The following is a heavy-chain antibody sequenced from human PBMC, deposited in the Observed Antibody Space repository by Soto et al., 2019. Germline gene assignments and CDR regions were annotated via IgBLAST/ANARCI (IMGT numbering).Heavy chain of an antibody. J-gene: IGHJ5*02. CDR3: APSRGIRFDP. V-gene: IGHV1-69*02. CDR1: GGTFSSYT. CDR2: ITPILGIA. D-gene: IGHD3-16*01. Sequence: QVQLVQSGAEVKKPGSSVKVSCKASGGTFSSYTISWVRQAPGQGLEWMGRITPILGIANYAQKFQGRVTITADKSTSTAYMELSSLRSEDTAVYYCAPSRGIRFDPWGQGTLVTVSS.